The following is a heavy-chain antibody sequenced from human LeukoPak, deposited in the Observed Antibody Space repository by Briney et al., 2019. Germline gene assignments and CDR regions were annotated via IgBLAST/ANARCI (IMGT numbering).Heavy chain of an antibody. D-gene: IGHD3-9*01. J-gene: IGHJ6*03. CDR1: GYTFTSYG. V-gene: IGHV1-18*01. CDR3: ARVPWVGTLRYFDWLHKKDYYYYMDV. CDR2: ISAYNGNT. Sequence: ASVKVSCKASGYTFTSYGISWVRQAPGRGLEWMGWISAYNGNTNYAQKLQGRVTMTTDTSTSTAYMELRSLRSDDTAVYYCARVPWVGTLRYFDWLHKKDYYYYMDVWGKGTTVTVSS.